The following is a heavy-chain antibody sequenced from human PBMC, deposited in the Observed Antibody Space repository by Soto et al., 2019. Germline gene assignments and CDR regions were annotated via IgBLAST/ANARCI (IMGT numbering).Heavy chain of an antibody. D-gene: IGHD6-19*01. CDR2: ISAYNGNT. J-gene: IGHJ4*02. CDR1: GYTFTSYG. CDR3: ARDIDSSGPNGNFDY. V-gene: IGHV1-18*01. Sequence: ASVKVSCKASGYTFTSYGISWGRQDPGQGLEWMGWISAYNGNTNYARKLQGRVTMTTDTSTSTAYMELRSLRSDDTAVYYCARDIDSSGPNGNFDYWGQGTLVTVSS.